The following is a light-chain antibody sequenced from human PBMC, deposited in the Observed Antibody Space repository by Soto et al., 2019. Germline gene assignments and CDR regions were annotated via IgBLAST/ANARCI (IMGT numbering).Light chain of an antibody. V-gene: IGKV1-6*01. J-gene: IGKJ1*01. Sequence: AIQMTQSPSSLSASVGDRVTINCRARQGISDDLGLYQQKPGKAPKLLIYAASSLQSGGPSTFSGSGSGTDFTLTISSLQHEDFATYYGQQDYSYPLTFGQGTKGDIK. CDR3: QQDYSYPLT. CDR2: AAS. CDR1: QGISDD.